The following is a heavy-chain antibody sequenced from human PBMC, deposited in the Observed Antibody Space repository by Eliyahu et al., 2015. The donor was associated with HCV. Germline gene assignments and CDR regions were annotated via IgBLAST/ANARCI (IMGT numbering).Heavy chain of an antibody. V-gene: IGHV4-34*01. Sequence: QVQLQQWGAGLLKPSETLSLTCAVXGGSFSGYYWSWXRQPPGKGLEWIGEINHSGSTNYNPSLKSRVTISVDTSKNQFSLKLSSVTAADTAVYYCARGRCSGGSCYAWGVYYYYGMDVWGQGTTVTVSS. CDR3: ARGRCSGGSCYAWGVYYYYGMDV. CDR1: GGSFSGYY. D-gene: IGHD2-15*01. CDR2: INHSGST. J-gene: IGHJ6*02.